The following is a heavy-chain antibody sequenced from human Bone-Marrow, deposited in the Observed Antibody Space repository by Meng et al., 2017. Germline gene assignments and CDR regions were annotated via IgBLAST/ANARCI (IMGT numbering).Heavy chain of an antibody. CDR1: GGSSTSINW. V-gene: IGHV4-4*02. CDR3: ARGDWPGGNPIDS. J-gene: IGHJ4*02. CDR2: IFHPGNT. Sequence: QWQDSGRGRGTRSATLSLPCAGSGGSSTSINWWTWVSHPPRRGLEWIGEIFHPGNTNIHPSPKSRVTISVENSKNQFSLKMNSVTAAATAVYYCARGDWPGGNPIDSWGQGTLVTVSS. D-gene: IGHD4-23*01.